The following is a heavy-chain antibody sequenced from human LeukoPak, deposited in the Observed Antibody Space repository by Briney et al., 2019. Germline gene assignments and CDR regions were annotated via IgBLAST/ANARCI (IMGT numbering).Heavy chain of an antibody. CDR1: GGSVSSGSYY. J-gene: IGHJ4*02. CDR3: ARDPGYY. D-gene: IGHD3-10*01. V-gene: IGHV4-61*01. Sequence: SETLSLTCTVSGGSVSSGSYYWSWIRQPPGKGLEWIGYIYYSGSTNYNPSLKSRVTISVDTSKNQFSLKLSSVTAADTAVYYCARDPGYYWGQGTLVTVSS. CDR2: IYYSGST.